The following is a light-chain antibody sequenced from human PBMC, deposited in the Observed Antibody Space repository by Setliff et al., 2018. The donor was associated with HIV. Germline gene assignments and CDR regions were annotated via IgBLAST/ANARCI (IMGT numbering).Light chain of an antibody. J-gene: IGLJ1*01. V-gene: IGLV2-11*01. Sequence: QSALTQPASVSGSPGQSITISCTGTTSDIGGYNYVSWYQQHPGKAPKLMIYDVTKRPSGVPDRFPGSKSGNTASLTISGLQAEDEADYYCGSYVGRYPLVFGIGTKVTVL. CDR2: DVT. CDR1: TSDIGGYNY. CDR3: GSYVGRYPLV.